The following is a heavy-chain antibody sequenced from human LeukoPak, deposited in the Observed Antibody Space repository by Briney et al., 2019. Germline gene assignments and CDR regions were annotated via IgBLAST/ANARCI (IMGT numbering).Heavy chain of an antibody. CDR1: GGTFSSYA. Sequence: ASVKVSCKASGGTFSSYAISWVRQAPGQGLEWMGWINPNSGGTNYAQKFQGRVTMTRDTSISTAYMELSRLRSDDTAVYYCARDNPKWLTGESNYYYYMDVWGKGTTVTVSS. D-gene: IGHD7-27*01. CDR3: ARDNPKWLTGESNYYYYMDV. CDR2: INPNSGGT. J-gene: IGHJ6*03. V-gene: IGHV1-2*02.